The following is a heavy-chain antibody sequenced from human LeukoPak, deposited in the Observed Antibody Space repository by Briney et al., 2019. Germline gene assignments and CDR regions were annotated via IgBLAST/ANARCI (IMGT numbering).Heavy chain of an antibody. CDR2: IYYSGST. CDR1: GGSISSYY. J-gene: IGHJ4*02. Sequence: SETLSLTCSVSGGSISSYYWSWIRQPPGKGLEWIGYIYYSGSTNYNPSLKSRVTISVDTSRNQFSLKLSSVTAADTAVYYRARWERYCSSTSCYSYFDYWGQGTLVTVSS. V-gene: IGHV4-59*01. D-gene: IGHD2-2*02. CDR3: ARWERYCSSTSCYSYFDY.